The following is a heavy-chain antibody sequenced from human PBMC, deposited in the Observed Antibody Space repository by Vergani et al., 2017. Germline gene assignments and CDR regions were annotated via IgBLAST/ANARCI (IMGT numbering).Heavy chain of an antibody. CDR2: IIPIFGTA. D-gene: IGHD6-13*01. CDR3: ARGGGAAAGRGYYYYYMDV. CDR1: GYTFTSYD. J-gene: IGHJ6*03. V-gene: IGHV1-69*01. Sequence: QVQLVQSGAEVKKPGASVKVSCKASGYTFTSYDISWVRQAPGQGLEWMGGIIPIFGTANYAQKFQGRVTITADESTSTAYMELSSLRSEDTAVYYCARGGGAAAGRGYYYYYMDVWGKGTTVTVSS.